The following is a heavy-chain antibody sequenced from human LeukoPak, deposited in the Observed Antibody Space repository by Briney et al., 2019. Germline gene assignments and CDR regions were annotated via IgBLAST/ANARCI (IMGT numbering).Heavy chain of an antibody. CDR2: IYYSGST. J-gene: IGHJ4*02. Sequence: SETLSLTCTVSGGSISSYYWSWIRQPPGKGLEWIGYIYYSGSTNYNPSLKSRVTISVDTSKNQFSLKLSSVTAADTAVYYCATVRRLGYGDYADFDYWGQGTLVTVST. D-gene: IGHD4-17*01. CDR1: GGSISSYY. V-gene: IGHV4-59*01. CDR3: ATVRRLGYGDYADFDY.